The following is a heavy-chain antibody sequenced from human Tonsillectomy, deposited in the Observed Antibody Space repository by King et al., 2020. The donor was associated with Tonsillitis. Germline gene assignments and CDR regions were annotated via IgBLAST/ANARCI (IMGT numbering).Heavy chain of an antibody. CDR3: AADPAYYYDNTAYNFGY. CDR2: IVVSTGNT. J-gene: IGHJ4*02. CDR1: GFTFTSSA. D-gene: IGHD3-22*01. Sequence: QLVQSGPEVKKPGTSVKVPCKASGFTFTSSAAQWVRQARGQRLEWIGWIVVSTGNTNYAQKFQERVTITRDMSTSTAYMELSSLRSEDTAVYYCAADPAYYYDNTAYNFGYWGQGTLVTVSS. V-gene: IGHV1-58*01.